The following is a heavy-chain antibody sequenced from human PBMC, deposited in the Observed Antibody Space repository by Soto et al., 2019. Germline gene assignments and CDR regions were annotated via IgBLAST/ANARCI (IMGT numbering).Heavy chain of an antibody. CDR2: INYSGST. CDR3: ARDNYGSGSYSYDAFDI. D-gene: IGHD3-10*01. J-gene: IGHJ3*02. CDR1: GGSISSGGYY. Sequence: SETLSLTCTVSGGSISSGGYYWSWIRQHPGKGLEWIGYINYSGSTYYNPSLKSRVTISVDTSKNQFSLKLSSVTAADTAVYYCARDNYGSGSYSYDAFDIWGQGTMVTVSS. V-gene: IGHV4-31*03.